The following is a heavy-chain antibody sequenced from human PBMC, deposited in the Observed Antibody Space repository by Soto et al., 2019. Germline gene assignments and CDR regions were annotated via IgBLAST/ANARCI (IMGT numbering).Heavy chain of an antibody. CDR2: IPPLFGIP. Sequence: QVQLVQSGAEVKKPGSSVKVSCKASGGNSRSFSITWVRQAPGQGLEWMGGIPPLFGIPNYPQKSQGRLTITADKSTGTAYLELSSLSSEDTAVYYCARDTHSAGGWFDTWGRGTLVTVSS. D-gene: IGHD2-15*01. J-gene: IGHJ5*02. CDR1: GGNSRSFS. CDR3: ARDTHSAGGWFDT. V-gene: IGHV1-69*17.